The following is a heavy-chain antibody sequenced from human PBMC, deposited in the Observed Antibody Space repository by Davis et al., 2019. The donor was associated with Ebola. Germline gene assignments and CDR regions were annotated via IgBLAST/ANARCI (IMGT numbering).Heavy chain of an antibody. Sequence: ASVKVSCKASGYTFTSYDINWVRQATGQGLEWMGWISTNTGNPTYAQGFTGRFVFSLDTSVSTAYLEISSLKADDTAVFYCARGLTGSYSTSGYWGQGTLVTVSS. J-gene: IGHJ4*02. CDR2: ISTNTGNP. CDR3: ARGLTGSYSTSGY. D-gene: IGHD3-10*01. CDR1: GYTFTSYD. V-gene: IGHV7-4-1*02.